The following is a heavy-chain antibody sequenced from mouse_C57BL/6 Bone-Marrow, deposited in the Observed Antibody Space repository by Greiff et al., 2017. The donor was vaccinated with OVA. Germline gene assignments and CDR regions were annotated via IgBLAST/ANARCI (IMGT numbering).Heavy chain of an antibody. CDR3: ARHPYGSSGAMDY. CDR1: GFTFSSYG. CDR2: ISSGGSYT. Sequence: EVQLVESGGDLVKPGGSLKLSCAASGFTFSSYGMSWVRQTPDKRLEWVATISSGGSYTYYPDSVKGRFTIPRDNAKNTLYLQMSSLKSEDTAMYYCARHPYGSSGAMDYWGQGTSVTVSS. J-gene: IGHJ4*01. D-gene: IGHD1-1*01. V-gene: IGHV5-6*01.